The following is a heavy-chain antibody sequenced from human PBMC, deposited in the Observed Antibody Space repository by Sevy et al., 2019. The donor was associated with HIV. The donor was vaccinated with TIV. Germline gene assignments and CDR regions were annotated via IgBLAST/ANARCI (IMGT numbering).Heavy chain of an antibody. J-gene: IGHJ4*02. CDR1: GFSFSDYN. V-gene: IGHV3-21*01. CDR3: ARTVGIAVAPFDY. CDR2: IGSITSYI. D-gene: IGHD6-19*01. Sequence: GGSLRLSCAASGFSFSDYNMNWVRQAPGKWLEWVAYIGSITSYIYYADSVKGRFTISRDNAKNSLYLQMDSLTGDDTAVYYCARTVGIAVAPFDYWGRGTLVTVSS.